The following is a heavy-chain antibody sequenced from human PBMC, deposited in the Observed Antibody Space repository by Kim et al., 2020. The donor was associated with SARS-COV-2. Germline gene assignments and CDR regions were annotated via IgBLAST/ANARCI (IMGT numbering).Heavy chain of an antibody. CDR2: IYYSGST. J-gene: IGHJ6*02. CDR3: ARDSVVYYVMDV. CDR1: GGSISSGGYY. Sequence: SETLSLTCTVSGGSISSGGYYWSWIRQHPGKGLEWIGYIYYSGSTYYNPSLKSRVTISVDTSKNQFSLKLSSVTAADTAVYYCARDSVVYYVMDVWGQGTTVTVSS. V-gene: IGHV4-31*03.